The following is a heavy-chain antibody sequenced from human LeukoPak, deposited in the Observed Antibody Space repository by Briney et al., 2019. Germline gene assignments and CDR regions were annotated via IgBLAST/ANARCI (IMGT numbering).Heavy chain of an antibody. D-gene: IGHD6-13*01. CDR1: GFTFNSYS. V-gene: IGHV3-21*01. J-gene: IGHJ3*02. CDR3: AKDKGFSSWLLDAFDI. CDR2: ISSSSGYI. Sequence: PGGSLRLSCAASGFTFNSYSMNWVRQTPGKGLEWVSSISSSSGYINYADSVKGRFTVSRDNAKNTVYPQMNSLRAEDTAVYYCAKDKGFSSWLLDAFDIWGQGTMVTVSS.